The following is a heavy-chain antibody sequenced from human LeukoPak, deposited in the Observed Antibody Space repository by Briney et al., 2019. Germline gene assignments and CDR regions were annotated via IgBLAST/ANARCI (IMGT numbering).Heavy chain of an antibody. J-gene: IGHJ3*02. CDR3: ARDREGYYDILTGYYGVGAFDI. CDR1: GYTFTGYY. CDR2: INPNSGGT. V-gene: IGHV1-2*02. D-gene: IGHD3-9*01. Sequence: ASVKVSCKASGYTFTGYYMHWVRQAPGQGLEWMGWINPNSGGTNYAQKFQGRVTMTRDTSISTAYMELSRLRSDDTAVYYCARDREGYYDILTGYYGVGAFDIWGQGTMDTVSS.